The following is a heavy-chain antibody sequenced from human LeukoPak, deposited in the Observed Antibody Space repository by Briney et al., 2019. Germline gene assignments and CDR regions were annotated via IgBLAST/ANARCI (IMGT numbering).Heavy chain of an antibody. Sequence: SETLSLTFTVSSGSISSGDYYWSWVRQPPGKGLEWIGYIYYSGSTYYNPSLKSRLTISVDTSKNQFSLKLSSVTATDTAVYYCARKMGALDYWGQGTLVTVSS. CDR2: IYYSGST. J-gene: IGHJ4*02. CDR1: SGSISSGDYY. CDR3: ARKMGALDY. V-gene: IGHV4-30-4*08. D-gene: IGHD1-26*01.